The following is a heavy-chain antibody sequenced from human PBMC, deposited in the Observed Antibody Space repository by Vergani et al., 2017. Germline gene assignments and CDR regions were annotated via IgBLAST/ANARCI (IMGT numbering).Heavy chain of an antibody. D-gene: IGHD3-22*01. V-gene: IGHV3-23*01. CDR3: AGPQGTSAYYYGGFDY. CDR1: GFTFRTYA. J-gene: IGHJ4*02. Sequence: EVQLLESGGGLVQPGGSLSLSCAAFGFTFRTYAMTWVRQAPGKGLEWVSTIRSDGGSTSYADSVKGRFTISRDNSKNTLSLQMNSLTAEDTAIYYCAGPQGTSAYYYGGFDYWGQGILVTVSS. CDR2: IRSDGGST.